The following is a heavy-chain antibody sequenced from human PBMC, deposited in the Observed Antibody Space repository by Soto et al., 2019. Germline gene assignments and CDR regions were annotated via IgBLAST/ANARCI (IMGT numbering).Heavy chain of an antibody. D-gene: IGHD2-2*01. V-gene: IGHV4-30-4*01. J-gene: IGHJ3*02. Sequence: QVQLQESGPGLVKPSQTLSLTCAVSGGSISSGDYYWSWIRQPPGKGLEWIGHIYHSGSTHCTPSLNSRVAISVDTSKNQFSLKLSSVTAADTAVFYCATYCISSSCSSDAFDIWGQGTLVTVSS. CDR2: IYHSGST. CDR1: GGSISSGDYY. CDR3: ATYCISSSCSSDAFDI.